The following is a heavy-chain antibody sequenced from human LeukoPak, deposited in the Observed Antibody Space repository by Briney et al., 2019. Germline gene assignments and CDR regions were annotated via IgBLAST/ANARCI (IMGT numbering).Heavy chain of an antibody. CDR2: IKRKGDDGTI. Sequence: PGGSLRLSCAASGFTFSNAWMSWVRQAPGRGLEWVGRIKRKGDDGTIDYAAPVKGRLSISRDDSKNTLYLQMNSLKSEDTAVYYCAKDPEKLWFGELLLDYWGQGTLVTVSS. CDR3: AKDPEKLWFGELLLDY. D-gene: IGHD3-10*01. J-gene: IGHJ4*02. V-gene: IGHV3-15*01. CDR1: GFTFSNAW.